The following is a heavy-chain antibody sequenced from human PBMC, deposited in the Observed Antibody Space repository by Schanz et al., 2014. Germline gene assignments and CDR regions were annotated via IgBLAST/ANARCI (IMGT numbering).Heavy chain of an antibody. V-gene: IGHV1-69*04. CDR3: AREVGLYDRGWFDP. CDR1: GYTFTSYG. J-gene: IGHJ5*02. Sequence: QILLVQPGPEVKKPGASVKVSCKASGYTFTSYGISWVRQAPGQGLEWMGRIIPILGIANYAQKFQGRVTNTADKSTSTAYMDLSSLRPEDTAVYYCAREVGLYDRGWFDPWGQGTLVTVSS. CDR2: IIPILGIA. D-gene: IGHD3-22*01.